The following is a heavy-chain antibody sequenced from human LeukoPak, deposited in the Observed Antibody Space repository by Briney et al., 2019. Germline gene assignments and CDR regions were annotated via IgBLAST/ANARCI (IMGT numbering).Heavy chain of an antibody. CDR3: ARSRYDILTGYPDNWFDP. CDR1: GGSISSSNW. V-gene: IGHV4-4*02. J-gene: IGHJ5*02. CDR2: IYHSGST. Sequence: PSGTLSLTCAVSGGSISSSNWWSWVRQPPGKGLEWIGEIYHSGSTNYNPSLKSRVTISVDKSKNQFSLKLSSVTAADTAVYYCARSRYDILTGYPDNWFDPWGQGTLVTVSS. D-gene: IGHD3-9*01.